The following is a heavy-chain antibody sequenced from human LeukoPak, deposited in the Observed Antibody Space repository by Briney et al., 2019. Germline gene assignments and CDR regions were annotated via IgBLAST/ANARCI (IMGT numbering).Heavy chain of an antibody. CDR3: ARGGRIVVVTATPGGVPGY. J-gene: IGHJ4*02. CDR2: INAGNGNT. CDR1: GYTFTSYA. D-gene: IGHD2-21*02. V-gene: IGHV1-3*01. Sequence: ASVNVSCKASGYTFTSYAMHWVRQAPGQRLEWMGGINAGNGNTKYSQKFQGRVTITRDTSASTAYMELSSLRSEDTAVYYCARGGRIVVVTATPGGVPGYWGQGTLVTVSS.